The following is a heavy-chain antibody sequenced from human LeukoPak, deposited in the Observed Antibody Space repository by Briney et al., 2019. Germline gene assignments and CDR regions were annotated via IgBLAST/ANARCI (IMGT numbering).Heavy chain of an antibody. J-gene: IGHJ4*02. Sequence: PSETLSLTCTVSGGSISTSGSYWGWIRQPPGKGLEWIGSTSYSESTHYNPSLKSRVTISVDTSKNQFSLKLSSVTAADTAVYYCARVSSDSSGLYYFDYWGQGTLVTVSS. D-gene: IGHD6-19*01. CDR2: TSYSEST. V-gene: IGHV4-39*07. CDR3: ARVSSDSSGLYYFDY. CDR1: GGSISTSGSY.